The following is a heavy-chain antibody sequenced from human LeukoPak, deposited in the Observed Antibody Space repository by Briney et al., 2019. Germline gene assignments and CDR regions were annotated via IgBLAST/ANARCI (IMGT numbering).Heavy chain of an antibody. CDR3: ARGRQDVTMIVVVMTAVSYYLDV. CDR1: GGSISSDY. J-gene: IGHJ6*03. CDR2: MNPSGST. Sequence: SETLSLTCTVSGGSISSDYWSWIRQPPGKGLEWIGEMNPSGSTNYNPSLKSRVTISVDTSKNQCSLELSSVTAADTAVYYCARGRQDVTMIVVVMTAVSYYLDVWGKGTTVTVS. V-gene: IGHV4-34*01. D-gene: IGHD3-22*01.